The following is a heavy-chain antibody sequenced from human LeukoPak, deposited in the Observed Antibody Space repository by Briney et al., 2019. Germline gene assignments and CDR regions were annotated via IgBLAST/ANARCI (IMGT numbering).Heavy chain of an antibody. CDR2: INYSGSA. Sequence: SETLSLTCTVSGGSISGYYWGWIRQPPGKGLEWIGFINYSGSANYNPSLKSRVTISVDTSTNQFSLKLSSVTAADTAVYYCARDRDSSGWFDYWGQGTLVTVSS. CDR3: ARDRDSSGWFDY. CDR1: GGSISGYY. V-gene: IGHV4-59*01. D-gene: IGHD6-19*01. J-gene: IGHJ4*02.